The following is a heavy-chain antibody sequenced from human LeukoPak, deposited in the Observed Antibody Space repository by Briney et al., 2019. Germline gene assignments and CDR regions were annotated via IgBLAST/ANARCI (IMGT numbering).Heavy chain of an antibody. J-gene: IGHJ6*02. CDR2: ISSSSSYI. CDR1: GFTFSSYS. V-gene: IGHV3-21*01. Sequence: PGGSLRLSCAASGFTFSSYSMNWVRQAPGKGLEWVSSISSSSSYIYYADSVKGRFTISRDNAKNSLYLQMNSLRAEDTAVYYCASLDIAAAGTGTFYYYGMDVWGQGTTVTVSS. CDR3: ASLDIAAAGTGTFYYYGMDV. D-gene: IGHD6-13*01.